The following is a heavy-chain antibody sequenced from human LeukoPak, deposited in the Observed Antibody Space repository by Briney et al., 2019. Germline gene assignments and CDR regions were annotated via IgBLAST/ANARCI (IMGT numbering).Heavy chain of an antibody. Sequence: SETLSLTCTVYGGSFSGYYWSWIRQPPGQGLEWVGEINHSGSTNYNPSLKSRVTISVDTSKKQFSLKVSSVTAADTAVYYCARTQSSGWYGRVTFDIWGQGTMVTVSS. CDR3: ARTQSSGWYGRVTFDI. CDR2: INHSGST. CDR1: GGSFSGYY. V-gene: IGHV4-34*01. D-gene: IGHD6-19*01. J-gene: IGHJ3*02.